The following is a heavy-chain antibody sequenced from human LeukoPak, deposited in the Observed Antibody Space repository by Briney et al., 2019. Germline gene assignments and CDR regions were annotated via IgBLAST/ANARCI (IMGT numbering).Heavy chain of an antibody. D-gene: IGHD2-2*01. CDR1: GGSFSDYY. V-gene: IGHV4-34*01. CDR3: ARGAWDCSSTSCYVNWFDP. J-gene: IGHJ5*02. CDR2: INHSGST. Sequence: SETLSLTCAVYGGSFSDYYWSWIPPPPGKGLQWIGEINHSGSTNYNPSLKSRVTISVDTSKNQFSLKLSSVTAADTAGYYCARGAWDCSSTSCYVNWFDPWGQGTLVTVSS.